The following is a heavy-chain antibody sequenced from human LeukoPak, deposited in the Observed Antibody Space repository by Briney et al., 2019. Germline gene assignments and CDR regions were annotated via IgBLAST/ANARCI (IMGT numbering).Heavy chain of an antibody. Sequence: GGSLRLSCAASGFTFSSYAMHWVRQAPGKGLEWVAVISYDGSNKYYADSVKGRFTISRDNSKNTLYLQMNSLRAEDTAVYYCARGSIVGATFDYWGQGTLVTVSS. J-gene: IGHJ4*02. CDR3: ARGSIVGATFDY. CDR1: GFTFSSYA. CDR2: ISYDGSNK. D-gene: IGHD1-26*01. V-gene: IGHV3-30-3*01.